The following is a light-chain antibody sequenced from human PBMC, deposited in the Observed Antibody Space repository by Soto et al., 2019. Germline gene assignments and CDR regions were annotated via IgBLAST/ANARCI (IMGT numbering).Light chain of an antibody. CDR1: QSVSSSY. V-gene: IGKV3-20*01. CDR3: QQYNTWPPIT. Sequence: EIVLTQSPGTLSLSPGERGTLSCGASQSVSSSYLAWYQQKPGQAPRLLIYGASSRATGIPDRFSGSGSGTEFTLTISSLQSEDFAVYYCQQYNTWPPITFGQGTRLEI. CDR2: GAS. J-gene: IGKJ5*01.